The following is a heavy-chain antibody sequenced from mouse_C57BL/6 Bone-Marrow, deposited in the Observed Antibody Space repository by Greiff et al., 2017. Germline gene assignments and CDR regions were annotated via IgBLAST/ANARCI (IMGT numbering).Heavy chain of an antibody. CDR1: GYSFTGYY. V-gene: IGHV1-31*01. CDR2: IYPYNGVS. CDR3: AGCYYGSISWCAY. J-gene: IGHJ3*01. Sequence: EVQLQESGPELVKPGASVKISCKASGYSFTGYYMHWVKQSHGNILDWIGYIYPYNGVSSYNQKFKGKATLTVDKSSSTAYMELRSLTSEDSAVYDGAGCYYGSISWCAYWGQGTLVTVSA. D-gene: IGHD1-1*01.